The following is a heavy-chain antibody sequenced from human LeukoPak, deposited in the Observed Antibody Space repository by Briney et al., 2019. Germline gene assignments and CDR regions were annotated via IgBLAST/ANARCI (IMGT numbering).Heavy chain of an antibody. CDR2: IIPIFGTA. CDR1: GGTFSSYA. CDR3: AWGEVAGGSGSPLFDY. Sequence: ASVKVSCKASGGTFSSYAISWVRQAPGQGLEWMGGIIPIFGTANYAQKFQGRVTITADESTSTAYMELSSLRSEDTAVYYCAWGEVAGGSGSPLFDYWGQGTLVTVSS. D-gene: IGHD3-10*01. J-gene: IGHJ4*02. V-gene: IGHV1-69*13.